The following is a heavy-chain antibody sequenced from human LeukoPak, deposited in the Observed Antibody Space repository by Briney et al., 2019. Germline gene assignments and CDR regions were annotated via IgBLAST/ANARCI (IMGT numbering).Heavy chain of an antibody. V-gene: IGHV3-7*01. CDR1: GFTFSSYW. Sequence: PGESLRLSCAASGFTFSSYWMGWVRQAPGKGLEWVAKIKQDGSEKYYVDSVRGRFAVSRDNAKDSLYLQMNSLRAEDTAVYHCARVTARPARRTYYYMDVWGKGTTVTVSS. D-gene: IGHD6-6*01. J-gene: IGHJ6*03. CDR3: ARVTARPARRTYYYMDV. CDR2: IKQDGSEK.